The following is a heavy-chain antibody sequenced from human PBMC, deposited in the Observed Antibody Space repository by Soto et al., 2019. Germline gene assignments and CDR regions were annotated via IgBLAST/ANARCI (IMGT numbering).Heavy chain of an antibody. D-gene: IGHD3-9*01. V-gene: IGHV4-31*03. CDR3: AREEGSDIYFDY. CDR2: IYYSGST. Sequence: SETLSLTCTVSGGSISSGGYYWSWIRQHPGKGLEWIGYIYYSGSTYYNPSLKSRVTISVDTSKNQFSLKLSSVTAADTAVYYCAREEGSDIYFDYWGQGTLVTVSS. J-gene: IGHJ4*02. CDR1: GGSISSGGYY.